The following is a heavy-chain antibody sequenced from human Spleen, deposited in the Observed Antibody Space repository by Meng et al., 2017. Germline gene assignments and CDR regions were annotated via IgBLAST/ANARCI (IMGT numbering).Heavy chain of an antibody. CDR3: AKDLRLLRDV. D-gene: IGHD1-26*01. V-gene: IGHV3-23*01. Sequence: GESLKISCAASGFTFSAHAMSWVRQAPGKGLEWVSGISTSGGTYADSVKGRFTISRDNSKNTMYLQMNSLRAEDTAVYYRAKDLRLLRDVWGQGTTVTVSS. CDR2: ISTSGGT. CDR1: GFTFSAHA. J-gene: IGHJ6*02.